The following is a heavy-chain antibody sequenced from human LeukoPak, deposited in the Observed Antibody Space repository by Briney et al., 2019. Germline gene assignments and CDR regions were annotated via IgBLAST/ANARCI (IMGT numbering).Heavy chain of an antibody. CDR2: IYYSGST. CDR3: ARASRGNCSGGSCYLRFYFDY. J-gene: IGHJ4*02. CDR1: GGSISSYY. V-gene: IGHV4-59*01. D-gene: IGHD2-15*01. Sequence: SETLSLTCTVSGGSISSYYWSWIRQPPGKGLEWIGYIYYSGSTNYNPSLKSRVTISVDTSKNQFSLKLSYVTAADTAVYYCARASRGNCSGGSCYLRFYFDYWGQGTLVTVSS.